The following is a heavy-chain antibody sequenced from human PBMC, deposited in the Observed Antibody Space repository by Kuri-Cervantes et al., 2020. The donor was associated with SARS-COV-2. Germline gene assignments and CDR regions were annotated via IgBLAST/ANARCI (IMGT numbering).Heavy chain of an antibody. CDR2: INHSGDT. V-gene: IGHV4-34*01. Sequence: ESLKISCVVSGGSFNDYFWTWLRQSPGKGLEWIGEINHSGDTNYSPSLKSRVTMSIDTSKNQFSLRVKSVSAADTAVYYCARGGSSAAGSVLWAFDIWGQGTMVTVSS. CDR1: GGSFNDYF. CDR3: ARGGSSAAGSVLWAFDI. D-gene: IGHD6-13*01. J-gene: IGHJ3*02.